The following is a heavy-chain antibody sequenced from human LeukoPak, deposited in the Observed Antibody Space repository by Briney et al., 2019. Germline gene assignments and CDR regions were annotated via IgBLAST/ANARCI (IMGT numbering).Heavy chain of an antibody. J-gene: IGHJ3*02. V-gene: IGHV3-53*01. Sequence: GGSLRLSCAASGFSVRSSYMNWVRQAPGKGLEWVSVIYDGETTVCADSVKGRFTISRDDSENTLHLQMNSLRAEDTAVYYCAADTDYDAFDIWGRGTMVTVSS. CDR3: AADTDYDAFDI. CDR2: IYDGETT. D-gene: IGHD4-11*01. CDR1: GFSVRSSY.